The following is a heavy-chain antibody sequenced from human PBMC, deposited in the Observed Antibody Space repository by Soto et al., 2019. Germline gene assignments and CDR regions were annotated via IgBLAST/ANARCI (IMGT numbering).Heavy chain of an antibody. CDR2: VYYGGST. Sequence: KTSETLSLTCTVSGDSIRSYYWTWIRQPPGRGLGWIGHVYYGGSTNYNPSLQSRVTISLDTSKNQFSLRLTSMTAADAAVYYCAGEGALATFGVVWGQGTRVTVSS. D-gene: IGHD3-3*01. CDR3: AGEGALATFGVV. CDR1: GDSIRSYY. V-gene: IGHV4-59*01. J-gene: IGHJ4*02.